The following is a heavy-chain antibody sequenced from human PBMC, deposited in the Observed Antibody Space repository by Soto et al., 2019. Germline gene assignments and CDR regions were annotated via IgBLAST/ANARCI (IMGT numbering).Heavy chain of an antibody. V-gene: IGHV3-30*03. CDR1: GFTFSDFG. CDR2: MSFDGSYK. D-gene: IGHD3-16*01. Sequence: QVQLVESGGNLVQPGRSLRLSCAASGFTFSDFGMHWIRQAPGKGLEWVAVMSFDGSYKYYAASVKGRFTISRDNSKNTLYLQMNSLRPEDTAVYYCATYLISLPRITFSGPFYFDYWGQGALVTVSS. CDR3: ATYLISLPRITFSGPFYFDY. J-gene: IGHJ4*02.